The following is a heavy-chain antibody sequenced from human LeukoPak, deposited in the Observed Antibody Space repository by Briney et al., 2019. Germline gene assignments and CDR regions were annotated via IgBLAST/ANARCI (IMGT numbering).Heavy chain of an antibody. J-gene: IGHJ4*02. CDR1: GFTFSSYG. D-gene: IGHD3-16*01. Sequence: RSGGSLRLSCAASGFTFSSYGMHWVRQAPGKGLEWVAVIWSDGSNKYYADSVKGRFTISRDNSKNTLYVQMNSLRAEDTAVYYCARDLGPLNHFDYWGQGTLVTVSS. CDR2: IWSDGSNK. V-gene: IGHV3-33*01. CDR3: ARDLGPLNHFDY.